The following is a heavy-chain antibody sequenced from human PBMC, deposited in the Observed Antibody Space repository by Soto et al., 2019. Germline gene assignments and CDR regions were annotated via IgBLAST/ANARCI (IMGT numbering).Heavy chain of an antibody. V-gene: IGHV1-46*01. J-gene: IGHJ5*02. Sequence: ASVKVSCKASGYTFTSYYMHWVRQAPGQGLEWMGIINPSGGSTRYAQKFQGRVTITRDTSTSTAYMELRSLRSDDTAVYYCARVKGSGYHNWFDPWGQGTLVTVSS. CDR1: GYTFTSYY. D-gene: IGHD3-22*01. CDR2: INPSGGST. CDR3: ARVKGSGYHNWFDP.